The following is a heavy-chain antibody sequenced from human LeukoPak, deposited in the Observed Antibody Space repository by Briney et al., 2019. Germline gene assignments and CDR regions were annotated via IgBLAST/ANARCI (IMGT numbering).Heavy chain of an antibody. Sequence: SETLSLTCAVYGGSFSGYYWSWIRQPPGKGLEWIGEINHSGSTNYNPSLKSRVTISVDTSKNQFSLKLSSVTAADAAVYYCARGRPAEIVVVPAATTPTFDYWCQGTLVTVSS. CDR1: GGSFSGYY. J-gene: IGHJ4*02. V-gene: IGHV4-34*01. CDR3: ARGRPAEIVVVPAATTPTFDY. CDR2: INHSGST. D-gene: IGHD2-2*01.